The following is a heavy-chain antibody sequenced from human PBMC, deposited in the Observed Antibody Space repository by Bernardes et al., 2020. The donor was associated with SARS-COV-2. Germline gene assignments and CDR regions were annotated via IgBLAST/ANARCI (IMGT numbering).Heavy chain of an antibody. V-gene: IGHV1-2*02. CDR1: GYSFSGYY. D-gene: IGHD4-4*01. CDR2: INLNSGVS. Sequence: ASVKVSCKASGYSFSGYYMHWVRQAPGQGLEWMGWINLNSGVSKCEQKFQGRVTLTRDTSINTAYLELCRLTSDDTAVYFCARDEDTVTFFLDYWGQGTLLTVAS. J-gene: IGHJ4*02. CDR3: ARDEDTVTFFLDY.